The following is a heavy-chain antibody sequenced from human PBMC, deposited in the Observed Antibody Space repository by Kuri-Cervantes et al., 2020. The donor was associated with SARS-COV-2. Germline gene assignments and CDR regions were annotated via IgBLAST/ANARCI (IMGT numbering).Heavy chain of an antibody. Sequence: SETLSLTCPVSGGSISSSSDNYHWGWLRQPPGKGLEWIGSIHKSGSTYYNPSLKSRVTISVDTSKNQFSLKLSSVTAADTAVYYCARLVVAATLNYYYYMDVWGKGTTVTVSS. V-gene: IGHV4-39*01. CDR1: GGSISSSSDNYH. CDR3: ARLVVAATLNYYYYMDV. CDR2: IHKSGST. D-gene: IGHD2-15*01. J-gene: IGHJ6*03.